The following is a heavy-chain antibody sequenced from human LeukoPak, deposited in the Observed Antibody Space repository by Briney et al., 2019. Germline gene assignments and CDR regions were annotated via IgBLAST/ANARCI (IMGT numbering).Heavy chain of an antibody. J-gene: IGHJ5*02. V-gene: IGHV4-59*12. CDR3: ARGIQLWYNWFDP. CDR1: GDFISSYY. D-gene: IGHD5-18*01. CDR2: IYYSGST. Sequence: SETLSLTCTVSGDFISSYYWHWIRQPPGKGLEWIGYIYYSGSTNYNPSLKSRVTISLDTSKNQFSLKLSSVTAADTAVYYCARGIQLWYNWFDPWGQGTLVTVSS.